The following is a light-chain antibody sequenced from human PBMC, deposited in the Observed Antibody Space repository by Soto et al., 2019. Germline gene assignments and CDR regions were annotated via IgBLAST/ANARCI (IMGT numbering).Light chain of an antibody. CDR3: AAWHDSRNAWV. CDR1: SSNIGSNT. J-gene: IGLJ3*02. Sequence: QSVLTQPPSASGTPGQRVTISCSGSSSNIGSNTVSWYQQLPGKAPKLLIYDNDRRPSGVPDRFSGSKSGTSGSLAISDLHSEDEAEYFCAAWHDSRNAWVFGGGTKLTVL. V-gene: IGLV1-44*01. CDR2: DND.